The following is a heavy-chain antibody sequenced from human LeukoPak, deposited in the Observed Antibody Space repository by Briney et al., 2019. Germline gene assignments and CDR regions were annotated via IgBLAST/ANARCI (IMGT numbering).Heavy chain of an antibody. CDR1: GYTFTSYG. V-gene: IGHV1-18*01. CDR2: ISAYNGNT. Sequence: GASVKVSCKASGYTFTSYGISWVRQAPGQGLEWMGWISAYNGNTNYAQKLQGRVTMTTDTSTSTAYMELRSLRSEDTAVYYCARSSVDISSGWYDDYYYYYMDVWGKGTTVTISS. CDR3: ARSSVDISSGWYDDYYYYYMDV. D-gene: IGHD6-19*01. J-gene: IGHJ6*03.